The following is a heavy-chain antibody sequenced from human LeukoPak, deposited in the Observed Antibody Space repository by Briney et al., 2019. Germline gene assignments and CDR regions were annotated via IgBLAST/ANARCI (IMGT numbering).Heavy chain of an antibody. D-gene: IGHD4-23*01. CDR2: ITYDGTDK. J-gene: IGHJ4*02. CDR3: ARGGGGWYYDY. Sequence: GGSLRLSCAASGFTFSRYGMQWVRQAPGKGLEWVAIITYDGTDKNYADSVKGRFTISRDNSKSTVYLQMNSLRAEDTAVYYCARGGGGWYYDYWGQGTLVTVSS. V-gene: IGHV3-30*03. CDR1: GFTFSRYG.